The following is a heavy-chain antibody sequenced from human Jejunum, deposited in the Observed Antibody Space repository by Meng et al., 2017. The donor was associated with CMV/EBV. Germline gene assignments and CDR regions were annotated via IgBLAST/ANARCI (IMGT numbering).Heavy chain of an antibody. J-gene: IGHJ4*02. CDR1: LTNYW. V-gene: IGHV5-51*01. Sequence: LTNYWIGWARQMPGKGLEYMGIIYPSDSKTIYSPSFPGQVTLSADKSIDTAYLQLSSLKASDTAIYYCARTSYNFWSGYYSYFDYWGQGTLVTVSS. D-gene: IGHD3-3*01. CDR2: IYPSDSKT. CDR3: ARTSYNFWSGYYSYFDY.